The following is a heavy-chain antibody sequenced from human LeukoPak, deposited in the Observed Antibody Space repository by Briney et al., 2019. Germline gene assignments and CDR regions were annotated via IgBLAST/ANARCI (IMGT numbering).Heavy chain of an antibody. CDR3: ARDLHYYDSSGFATNAFDI. V-gene: IGHV1-69*05. Sequence: SVKVSCTASGGTFSSYAISCVRQAPGQGLEWMGGIIPIFGTANYAQKFQGRVTMTRDTSTSTVYMELSSLRSEDTAVYYCARDLHYYDSSGFATNAFDIWGQGTMVTVSS. J-gene: IGHJ3*02. CDR1: GGTFSSYA. CDR2: IIPIFGTA. D-gene: IGHD3-22*01.